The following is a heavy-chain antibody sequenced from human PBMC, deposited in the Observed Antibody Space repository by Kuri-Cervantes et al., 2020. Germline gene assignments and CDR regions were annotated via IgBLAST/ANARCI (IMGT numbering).Heavy chain of an antibody. D-gene: IGHD1-7*01. CDR2: IWYDGSNK. CDR3: ARDNSYNWNYVGWFDP. J-gene: IGHJ5*02. CDR1: GFTFSSYG. V-gene: IGHV3-33*01. Sequence: GGSLRLSCAASGFTFSSYGMHWVRQAPGKGLEWVAVIWYDGSNKYYADSVKGRFTISRDNSKNTLYLQMSSLRSDDTAVYYCARDNSYNWNYVGWFDPWGQGTLVTVSS.